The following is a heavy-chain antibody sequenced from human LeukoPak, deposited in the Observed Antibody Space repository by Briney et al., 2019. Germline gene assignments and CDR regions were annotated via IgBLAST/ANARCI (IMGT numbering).Heavy chain of an antibody. CDR3: AKGAGGFSYYNWFDP. D-gene: IGHD5-18*01. Sequence: GSLRLSCAASGFTFSTYWMSWFRQPPGKGLEWIGSIYYSGTTHYSPSLESRVTISVDTSKNQFSLKLASVTAADTAIYYCAKGAGGFSYYNWFDPWGQGTLVTVSS. CDR1: GFTFSTYW. J-gene: IGHJ5*02. V-gene: IGHV4-39*07. CDR2: IYYSGTT.